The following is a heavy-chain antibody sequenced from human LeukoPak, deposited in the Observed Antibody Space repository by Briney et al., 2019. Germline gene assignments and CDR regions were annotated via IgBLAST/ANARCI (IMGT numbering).Heavy chain of an antibody. CDR3: TRTSSRFVTPDY. D-gene: IGHD3-10*01. CDR2: IRGKTFSGTT. V-gene: IGHV3-49*03. Sequence: GGSLRLSCTASGFTVGDYGMSWFRQAPGKGLEWVAFIRGKTFSGTTEYAASVKGRFSISRDDFKDTVYLQTNSLQTEDTGVYFCTRTSSRFVTPDYWGQGTLVTVSS. J-gene: IGHJ4*02. CDR1: GFTVGDYG.